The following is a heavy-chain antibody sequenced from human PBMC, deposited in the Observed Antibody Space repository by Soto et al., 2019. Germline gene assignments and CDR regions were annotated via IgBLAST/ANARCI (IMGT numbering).Heavy chain of an antibody. Sequence: QVQLVESGGGVLQPGRSLRLSCVASGFTFSSYGMHWVRQAPGKGLEWVAIISYDGSNTYYADSVKGRFTISRDNSKNTLYLQMNSLRAEDTSVYYCAIEGGLSVSYDISSSYYFDYWGQGTLVTVSS. CDR3: AIEGGLSVSYDISSSYYFDY. D-gene: IGHD1-26*01. CDR1: GFTFSSYG. J-gene: IGHJ4*02. CDR2: ISYDGSNT. V-gene: IGHV3-30*03.